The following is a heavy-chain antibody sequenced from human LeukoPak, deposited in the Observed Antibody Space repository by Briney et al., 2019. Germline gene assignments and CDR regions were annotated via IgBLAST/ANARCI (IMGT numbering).Heavy chain of an antibody. CDR3: ARVRYDSSGYYVGYFDY. D-gene: IGHD3-22*01. CDR2: IRYDGSNK. CDR1: GFTFSSYG. Sequence: GGSLRLSCAASGFTFSSYGMHWVRQAPGKGLEWVAFIRYDGSNKYYADSVKGRFTIPRDNSKNTLYLQMNSLRAEDTAVYYCARVRYDSSGYYVGYFDYWGQGTLVTVSS. J-gene: IGHJ4*02. V-gene: IGHV3-30*02.